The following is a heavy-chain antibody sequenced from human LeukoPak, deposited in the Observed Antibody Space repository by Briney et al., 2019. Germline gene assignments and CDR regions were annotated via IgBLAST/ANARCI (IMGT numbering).Heavy chain of an antibody. D-gene: IGHD2-2*01. CDR1: GFTFSSYE. Sequence: GGSLRLSCAASGFTFSSYEMNWVRQAPGKGLEWVSYISSSGSTIYYADSVKGRFTISRDNAKNSLYLQMNSLRAEDTAVYYCAKDRVVVPHAYWGQGTLVTVSS. CDR3: AKDRVVVPHAY. V-gene: IGHV3-48*03. J-gene: IGHJ4*02. CDR2: ISSSGSTI.